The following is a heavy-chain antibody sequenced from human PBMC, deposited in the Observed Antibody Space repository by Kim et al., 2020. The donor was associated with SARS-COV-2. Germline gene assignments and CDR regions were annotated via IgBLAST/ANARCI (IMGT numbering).Heavy chain of an antibody. CDR3: ARVNSGSYYGAFDY. V-gene: IGHV3-30-3*01. J-gene: IGHJ4*02. CDR2: ISYDGSNK. CDR1: GFTFSSYA. Sequence: GGSLRLSCAASGFTFSSYAMHWVRQAPGKGLEWVAVISYDGSNKYYADSVKGRFTISRDNSKNTLYLQMDSLRAEDTAVYYCARVNSGSYYGAFDYWGQG. D-gene: IGHD1-26*01.